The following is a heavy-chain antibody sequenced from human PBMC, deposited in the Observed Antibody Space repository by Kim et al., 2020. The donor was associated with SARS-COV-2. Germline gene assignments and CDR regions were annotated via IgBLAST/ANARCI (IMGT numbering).Heavy chain of an antibody. CDR2: ST. CDR3: AREMATTTESY. Sequence: STYYADSVKGRFTISRHNSKNTLYLQMNSLRAEDTAVYYCAREMATTTESYWGQGTLVTVSS. V-gene: IGHV3-53*04. J-gene: IGHJ4*02. D-gene: IGHD5-12*01.